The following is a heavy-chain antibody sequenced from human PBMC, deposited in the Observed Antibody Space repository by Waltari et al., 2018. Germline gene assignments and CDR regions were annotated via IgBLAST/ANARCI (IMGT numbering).Heavy chain of an antibody. Sequence: QVQLQQWGAGRLKPSDTRSLTCAVSGGSFRGYYWSWIRQSPGKGLEWIGEINHSGSTNYNPSLKSRVTISPDMSKNQFSLKLISVTAADTGVYYCVSGTANWFDPWGRGTLVTVSP. CDR2: INHSGST. V-gene: IGHV4-34*01. J-gene: IGHJ5*02. CDR1: GGSFRGYY. CDR3: VSGTANWFDP.